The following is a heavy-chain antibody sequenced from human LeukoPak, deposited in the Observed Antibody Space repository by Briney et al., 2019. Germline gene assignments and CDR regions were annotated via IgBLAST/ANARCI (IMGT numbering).Heavy chain of an antibody. CDR2: IYYSGST. V-gene: IGHV4-39*07. Sequence: PSETLSLTCTVSGGSISSYYWGWIRQPPGKGLEWIGSIYYSGSTYYNPSLKSRVTISVDTSKNQFSLKLSSVTAADTAVYYCARDPDTHIGGVAVAGDYWGQGTLVTVSS. CDR1: GGSISSYY. D-gene: IGHD6-19*01. CDR3: ARDPDTHIGGVAVAGDY. J-gene: IGHJ4*02.